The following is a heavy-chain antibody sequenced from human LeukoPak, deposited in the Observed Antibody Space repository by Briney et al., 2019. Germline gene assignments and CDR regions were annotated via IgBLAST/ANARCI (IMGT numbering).Heavy chain of an antibody. CDR1: GGSISSGGYY. CDR2: IYYSGST. V-gene: IGHV4-30-2*01. Sequence: SQTLSLTCTVSGGSISSGGYYWSWIRQPPGKGLEWIGYIYYSGSTDYTPSLKSRVTISVDTSKNQFSLKLSSVTAADTAVYYCARRLDTPFWYYHYMDVWGKGTTVTVSS. J-gene: IGHJ6*03. D-gene: IGHD5-18*01. CDR3: ARRLDTPFWYYHYMDV.